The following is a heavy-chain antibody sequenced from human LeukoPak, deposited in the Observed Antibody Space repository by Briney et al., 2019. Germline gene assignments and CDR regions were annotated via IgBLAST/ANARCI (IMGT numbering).Heavy chain of an antibody. Sequence: ASVKLSCKASEYTFTLYYMHWVRQAPGQGLEWMGWINPNTGGTNYAQKFQGRVTMTRDTSITTAYMELRSLEYDDTAVYYCAKDFRDQWLVNAFHIWGQGTMVTVSS. J-gene: IGHJ3*02. V-gene: IGHV1-2*02. D-gene: IGHD6-19*01. CDR1: EYTFTLYY. CDR2: INPNTGGT. CDR3: AKDFRDQWLVNAFHI.